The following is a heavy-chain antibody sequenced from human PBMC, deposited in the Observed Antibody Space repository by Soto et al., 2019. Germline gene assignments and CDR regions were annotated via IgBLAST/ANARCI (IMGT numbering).Heavy chain of an antibody. CDR2: IHYSGST. CDR1: GDSVTISDYY. V-gene: IGHV4-39*01. J-gene: IGHJ4*02. Sequence: QLQLQESGPGLVKPSETLSLTCTVSGDSVTISDYYWGWIRQPPGKGLEWIGSIHYSGSTYYNPSLKSGVTIPGDTSKTRFSRKLTSVTAAVAAVYSCAAHDSGGYYAEYWGQGTLVTVSA. D-gene: IGHD3-22*01. CDR3: AAHDSGGYYAEY.